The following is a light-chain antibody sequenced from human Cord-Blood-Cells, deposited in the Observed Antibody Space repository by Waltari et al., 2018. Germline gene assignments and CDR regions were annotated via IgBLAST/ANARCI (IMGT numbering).Light chain of an antibody. CDR3: SSYTSSSTYWV. CDR1: SSDVGGYNY. CDR2: DVS. Sequence: QSALTQPASVSGSPGQSITISCTGTSSDVGGYNYVSWYQQHPGNAPKPMIYDVSKRPSGVSNRFSGSKSGHAASLTISGLQAADEADYYCSSYTSSSTYWVFGGGTKLTVL. V-gene: IGLV2-14*01. J-gene: IGLJ3*02.